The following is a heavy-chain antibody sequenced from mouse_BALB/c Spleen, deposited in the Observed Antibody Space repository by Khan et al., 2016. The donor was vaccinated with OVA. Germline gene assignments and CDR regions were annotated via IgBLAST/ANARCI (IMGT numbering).Heavy chain of an antibody. CDR2: ISSDGDYT. V-gene: IGHV5-9-3*01. CDR1: GFTFSTYA. D-gene: IGHD2-1*01. J-gene: IGHJ3*01. CDR3: ARSHYGNFAY. Sequence: EVKLMESGGGLVKPGGSLKLSCAASGFTFSTYAMSWVRQTPEKRLEWVATISSDGDYTYYPDNVTGRFTISRDNAKNTLYLQMSRLRSEDTAMYYCARSHYGNFAYWGQGTLVTVSA.